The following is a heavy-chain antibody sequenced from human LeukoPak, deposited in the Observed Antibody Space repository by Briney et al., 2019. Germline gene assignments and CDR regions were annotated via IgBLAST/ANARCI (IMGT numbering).Heavy chain of an antibody. V-gene: IGHV3-53*01. CDR1: GFTVSSNY. Sequence: PGGSLRLSCAASGFTVSSNYMSWVRQAPGKGLEWVSVIYSGGSTYYADSVKGRFTISRDNSKNTLYLQMNSLRAEDTAVYYCAWSLADDAFDIWGQGTMVTVSS. D-gene: IGHD6-19*01. J-gene: IGHJ3*02. CDR3: AWSLADDAFDI. CDR2: IYSGGST.